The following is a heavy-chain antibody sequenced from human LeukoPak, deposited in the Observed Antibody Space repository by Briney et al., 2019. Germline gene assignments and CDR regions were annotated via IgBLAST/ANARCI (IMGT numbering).Heavy chain of an antibody. J-gene: IGHJ4*02. CDR1: GFTFSNFW. CDR2: INQDGSEK. D-gene: IGHD6-19*01. Sequence: WGSLRLSCAASGFTFSNFWMSRVGQAPGKGLEWVANINQDGSEKNYVDSVKGRFTISRDSAKNSLYLQMDSLRVEDTAIYYCARCSGWAFKNWGQGTLVTVSS. CDR3: ARCSGWAFKN. V-gene: IGHV3-7*01.